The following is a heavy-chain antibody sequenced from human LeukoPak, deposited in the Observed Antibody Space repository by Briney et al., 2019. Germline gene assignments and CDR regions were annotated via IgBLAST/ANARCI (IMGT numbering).Heavy chain of an antibody. CDR1: GYTFTSYG. CDR3: ARETVVIGSRYGMDV. D-gene: IGHD4-23*01. Sequence: GASVKVSCKASGYTFTSYGISWVRQAPGQGLEWMGWISAYNGNTNYAQKLQGRVTMTTDTSTSTAYMELRSLRSDDTAVYYCARETVVIGSRYGMDVWGQGTTVTVSS. V-gene: IGHV1-18*01. J-gene: IGHJ6*02. CDR2: ISAYNGNT.